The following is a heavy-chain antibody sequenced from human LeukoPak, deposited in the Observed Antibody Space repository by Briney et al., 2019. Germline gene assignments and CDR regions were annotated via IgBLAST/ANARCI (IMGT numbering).Heavy chain of an antibody. CDR3: ARDPPGIAVAGTFLMAFDI. J-gene: IGHJ3*02. CDR2: INSDGSST. Sequence: PGGSLRLSCAASGFTFSSYWMHWVRQAPGKGLVWVSRINSDGSSTSYADSVKGRFTISRDNAKNTLYLQMNSLRAEDTAVYYCARDPPGIAVAGTFLMAFDIWGQGTMVTVSS. CDR1: GFTFSSYW. V-gene: IGHV3-74*01. D-gene: IGHD6-19*01.